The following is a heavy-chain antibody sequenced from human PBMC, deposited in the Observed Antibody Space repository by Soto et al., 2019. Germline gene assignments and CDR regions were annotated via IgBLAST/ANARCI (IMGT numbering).Heavy chain of an antibody. Sequence: EVQLLESGGGLVQPGGSLRLSCAASGFTFSSYAMSWVRQAPGQGLEWVSAISGSGGSTYYADSVKGRFTISRDNSKNTLYLQMNSLRAEDTAVYYCAKDPGYQWSGYDDYWGQGTLVTVSS. CDR1: GFTFSSYA. CDR2: ISGSGGST. CDR3: AKDPGYQWSGYDDY. V-gene: IGHV3-23*01. J-gene: IGHJ4*02. D-gene: IGHD5-12*01.